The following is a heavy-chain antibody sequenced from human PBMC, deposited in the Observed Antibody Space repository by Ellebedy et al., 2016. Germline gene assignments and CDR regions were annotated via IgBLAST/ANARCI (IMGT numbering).Heavy chain of an antibody. CDR3: AKWNVDWYAFDV. CDR2: AHHGGGT. D-gene: IGHD1-1*01. V-gene: IGHV4-59*02. Sequence: SETLSLTCNVSGGSVSSDYWNWIRRPPGRGLEWIGFAHHGGGTSYNPSLKSRVTMSVDTSKSQISLRLTSVTAADTAVYYCAKWNVDWYAFDVWGQGTLVTVSS. J-gene: IGHJ3*01. CDR1: GGSVSSDY.